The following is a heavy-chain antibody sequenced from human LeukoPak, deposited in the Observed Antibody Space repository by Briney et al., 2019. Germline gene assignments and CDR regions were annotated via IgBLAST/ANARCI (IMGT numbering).Heavy chain of an antibody. V-gene: IGHV3-23*01. CDR3: APLAANIFDY. Sequence: GGSLRLSCAASEFTFSTYGMHWVRQAPGKGLEWVSAITGSGSSTYYAGSVKGRFTTSRDNSKRTLYLQMNSLRVEDTAVYYCAPLAANIFDYWGQGTLVTASS. CDR1: EFTFSTYG. D-gene: IGHD6-25*01. CDR2: ITGSGSST. J-gene: IGHJ4*02.